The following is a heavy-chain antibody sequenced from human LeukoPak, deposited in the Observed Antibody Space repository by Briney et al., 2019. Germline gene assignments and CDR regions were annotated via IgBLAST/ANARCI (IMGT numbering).Heavy chain of an antibody. Sequence: SQTLSLTCTVSGGSIRSGSYYWSWVRQPAGKGLEWIGRIYTSGSTNYNPSLKSRATVSVDTSKNQFSLKLSSVTAADTAVYYCARHRSGWLQSSFDYWGQGTLVTVSS. J-gene: IGHJ4*02. CDR2: IYTSGST. D-gene: IGHD5-24*01. V-gene: IGHV4-61*02. CDR3: ARHRSGWLQSSFDY. CDR1: GGSIRSGSYY.